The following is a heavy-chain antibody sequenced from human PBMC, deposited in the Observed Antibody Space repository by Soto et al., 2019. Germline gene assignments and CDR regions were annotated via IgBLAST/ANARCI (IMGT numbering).Heavy chain of an antibody. D-gene: IGHD3-22*01. V-gene: IGHV4-39*07. CDR1: GGSLSSSRYY. CDR3: ARDRDYYDSSGYYDR. CDR2: IYYSGST. J-gene: IGHJ5*02. Sequence: SETLSLTCTVSGGSLSSSRYYWGWIRQPPGKGLEWIGSIYYSGSTYYNPSLKGRVTISVDTSKNQFSLKLSSVTAADTAVYYCARDRDYYDSSGYYDRRGQGTLVTVSS.